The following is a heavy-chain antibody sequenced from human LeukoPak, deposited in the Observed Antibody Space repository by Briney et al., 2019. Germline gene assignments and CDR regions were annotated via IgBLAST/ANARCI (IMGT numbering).Heavy chain of an antibody. CDR3: AKDPHYNWNYSDY. CDR1: GFTFSSYG. CDR2: ISGSGGST. J-gene: IGHJ4*02. V-gene: IGHV3-23*01. Sequence: GGSLRLSCAASGFTFSSYGMSWVRQAPGKGLEWVSGISGSGGSTYYADSVKGRFTISRDNSKNTLYLEMNSLRPEDTAVYFCAKDPHYNWNYSDYWGQGTLVTVSS. D-gene: IGHD1-20*01.